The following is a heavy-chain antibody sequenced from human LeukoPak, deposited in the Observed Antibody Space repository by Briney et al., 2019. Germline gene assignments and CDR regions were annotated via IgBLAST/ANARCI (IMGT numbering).Heavy chain of an antibody. D-gene: IGHD3-22*01. Sequence: SETLSLTCAVYGGSFSGYYWSWIRQPPGKGLEWIGEINHSGSTNYNPSLKSRVTISVDTSKNQFSLKLSSVTAADTAVYYCARGRTPYYYDSSGYKYYVDYWGQGALVTVS. CDR2: INHSGST. CDR1: GGSFSGYY. CDR3: ARGRTPYYYDSSGYKYYVDY. V-gene: IGHV4-34*01. J-gene: IGHJ4*02.